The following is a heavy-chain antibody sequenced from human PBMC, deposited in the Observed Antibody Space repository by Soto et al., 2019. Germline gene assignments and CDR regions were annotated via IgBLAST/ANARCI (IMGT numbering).Heavy chain of an antibody. CDR2: IYYSGST. V-gene: IGHV4-59*08. CDR3: TRLRSSNSHSYMDV. J-gene: IGHJ6*03. CDR1: GGSISSYD. Sequence: SETLSITSTVSGGSISSYDWSWIGQRPGKGLEWIGYIYYSGSTNYNPSLKSRVTISVETSKNQFSLKLSCVTAADTAVYYCTRLRSSNSHSYMDVWGKGPTVPSP.